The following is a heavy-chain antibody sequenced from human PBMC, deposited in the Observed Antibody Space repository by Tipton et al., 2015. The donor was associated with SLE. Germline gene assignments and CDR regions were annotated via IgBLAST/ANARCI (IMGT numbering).Heavy chain of an antibody. J-gene: IGHJ6*03. CDR2: IYHSGST. Sequence: TLSLTCAVSGGSISSSNWWSWVRQPPGKGLEWIGEIYHSGSTNYNPSLKSRVTISVDKSKNQFSLKLSSVTAADTAVYYCARGVWWLVAAPHYYMDVWGKGTTVTVSS. D-gene: IGHD2-8*02. CDR1: GGSISSSNW. V-gene: IGHV4-4*02. CDR3: ARGVWWLVAAPHYYMDV.